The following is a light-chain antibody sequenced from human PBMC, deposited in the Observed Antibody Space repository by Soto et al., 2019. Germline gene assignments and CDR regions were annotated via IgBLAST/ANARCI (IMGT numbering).Light chain of an antibody. CDR1: TSDVGDYNY. CDR3: CSYAGSYTYVI. V-gene: IGLV2-11*01. Sequence: QSALTQPRSVSGSPGQSVTISCTGTTSDVGDYNYVSWYQQHPGKAPKLIVYDVTKRPSGVPDRFSGSKSGNTASLTISGLQADDEADYYFCSYAGSYTYVIFGGGTKLTVL. J-gene: IGLJ2*01. CDR2: DVT.